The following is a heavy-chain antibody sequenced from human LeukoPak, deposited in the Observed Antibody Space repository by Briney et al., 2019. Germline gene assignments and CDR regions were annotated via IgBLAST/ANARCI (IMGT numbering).Heavy chain of an antibody. CDR1: GGSFSGYY. Sequence: SETLSLTCAVYGGSFSGYYWSWIRQPPGKGLEWIGEINHSGSTNYNPSLKSRVTTSVDTSKNQFSLKLSSVTAADTAVYYCARGTSHSSRMDVWGQGTTVTVSS. V-gene: IGHV4-34*01. CDR2: INHSGST. D-gene: IGHD2-15*01. J-gene: IGHJ6*02. CDR3: ARGTSHSSRMDV.